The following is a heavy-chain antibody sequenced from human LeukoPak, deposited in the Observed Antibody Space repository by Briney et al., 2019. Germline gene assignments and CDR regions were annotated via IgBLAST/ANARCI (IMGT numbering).Heavy chain of an antibody. Sequence: PSETLSLTCAVYGGSFSGYYWSWIRQPPGKGLEWIGEINHSGSTNYNPSLKSRVTISVDTSKNQFSLKLGSVTAADTAVYYCARERVGAFDIWGQGTMVTVSS. CDR3: ARERVGAFDI. V-gene: IGHV4-34*01. CDR1: GGSFSGYY. J-gene: IGHJ3*02. D-gene: IGHD3-10*01. CDR2: INHSGST.